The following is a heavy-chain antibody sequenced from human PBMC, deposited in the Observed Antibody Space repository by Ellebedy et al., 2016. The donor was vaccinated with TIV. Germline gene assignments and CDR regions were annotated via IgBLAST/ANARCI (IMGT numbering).Heavy chain of an antibody. CDR1: GGSFSGYY. J-gene: IGHJ6*03. Sequence: SETLSLXCAVYGGSFSGYYWSWIRQPPGKGLEWIGEINHSGSTDYNPSLKSRVTISVDTSKNQFSLKLSSVTAADTAVYYCARDRGYCSSTSCSYYYYYYMDVWGKGTTVTVSS. CDR3: ARDRGYCSSTSCSYYYYYYMDV. V-gene: IGHV4-34*01. CDR2: INHSGST. D-gene: IGHD2-2*01.